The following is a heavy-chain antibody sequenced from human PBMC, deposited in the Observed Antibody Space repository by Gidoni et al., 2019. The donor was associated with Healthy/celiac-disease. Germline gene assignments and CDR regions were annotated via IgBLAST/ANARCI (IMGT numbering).Heavy chain of an antibody. Sequence: QVQLQESVPGLVQPSETLSLTCPVSGGSIRSYYWSWIRQPAGKGLEWIGRIYTSGSTNYNPSLKSRVTMSVDTSKNQFSLKLSSVTAADTAVYYCAREYSSSWYVGYWFDPCGQGTLVTVSS. D-gene: IGHD6-13*01. CDR2: IYTSGST. CDR1: GGSIRSYY. CDR3: AREYSSSWYVGYWFDP. J-gene: IGHJ5*02. V-gene: IGHV4-4*07.